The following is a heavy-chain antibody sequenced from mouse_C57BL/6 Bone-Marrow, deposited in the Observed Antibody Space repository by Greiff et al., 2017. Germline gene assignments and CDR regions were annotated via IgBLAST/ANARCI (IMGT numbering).Heavy chain of an antibody. Sequence: VQLQQSGPELVKPGDSVKISCKASGYSFTGYFMNWVMQSHGKSLEWIGRINPYNGDTFYNQKFKGKATLTVDQSSSTAHMELRSLTSEDSAVYYCANTVVAHYYSMDYWGQGTSVTVSS. V-gene: IGHV1-20*01. J-gene: IGHJ4*01. D-gene: IGHD1-1*01. CDR1: GYSFTGYF. CDR3: ANTVVAHYYSMDY. CDR2: INPYNGDT.